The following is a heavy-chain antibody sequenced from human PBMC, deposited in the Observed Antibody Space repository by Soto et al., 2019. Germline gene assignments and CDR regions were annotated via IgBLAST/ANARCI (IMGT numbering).Heavy chain of an antibody. CDR1: GFTFSSYG. V-gene: IGHV3-30*18. CDR3: AKDLITSSSTMVRGVQPLDP. J-gene: IGHJ5*02. CDR2: ISYDGSNK. Sequence: GGSLRLSCAASGFTFSSYGMHWVRQAPGKGLEWVAVISYDGSNKYYADSVKGRFTISRDNSKNTLYLQMNSLRAEDTAVYYCAKDLITSSSTMVRGVQPLDPWGQGTLVTVSS. D-gene: IGHD3-10*01.